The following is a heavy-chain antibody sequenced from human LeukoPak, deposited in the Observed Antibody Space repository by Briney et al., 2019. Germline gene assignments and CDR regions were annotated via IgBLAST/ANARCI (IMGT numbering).Heavy chain of an antibody. J-gene: IGHJ4*02. CDR3: ARGAQWVIDY. Sequence: GGSLRLSCAASGFTFDDYAMHWVRQAPGKGLEWVSGISWNSGSIGYADSVKGRFTISRDNAKNSLFLQMNSLRAEDTAVYYCARGAQWVIDYWGQGTLVTVSS. CDR2: ISWNSGSI. D-gene: IGHD1-26*01. CDR1: GFTFDDYA. V-gene: IGHV3-9*01.